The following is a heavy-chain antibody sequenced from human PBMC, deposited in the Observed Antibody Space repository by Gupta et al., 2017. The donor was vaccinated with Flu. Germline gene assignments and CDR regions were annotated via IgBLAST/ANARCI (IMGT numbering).Heavy chain of an antibody. D-gene: IGHD1-1*01. CDR3: AKDWKWNRNIYGMNV. CDR2: ISYDGSNK. CDR1: GFSFRNYG. V-gene: IGHV3-30*18. Sequence: QEQVVESVGGVVQPGRSLRLSCAASGFSFRNYGMPWVRKAPGKGLEWVAVISYDGSNKYYADSVKGRFTISRDNSKNTLYLQMNSLRTEDTAVYYCAKDWKWNRNIYGMNVWGQGTTVTVAS. J-gene: IGHJ6*02.